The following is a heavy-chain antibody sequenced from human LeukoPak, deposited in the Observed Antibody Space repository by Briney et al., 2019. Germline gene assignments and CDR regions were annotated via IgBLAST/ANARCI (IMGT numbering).Heavy chain of an antibody. D-gene: IGHD6-19*01. CDR2: ISGRGGGT. CDR3: AKETYSSGSH. V-gene: IGHV3-23*01. CDR1: GFTFSRYA. Sequence: GGSLRLSCAASGFTFSRYAMSWVRQAPGEGLEWVSAISGRGGGTYYADSVKGRLTISRDYSKNTLYLQMNSLIAEDTAVYYCAKETYSSGSHWGQGTLVTVSS. J-gene: IGHJ4*02.